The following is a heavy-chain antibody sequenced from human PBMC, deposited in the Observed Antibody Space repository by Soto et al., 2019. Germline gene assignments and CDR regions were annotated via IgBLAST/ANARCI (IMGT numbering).Heavy chain of an antibody. CDR3: ARVGVVEWLLYPVTPYYYYGMDV. Sequence: GASVKVSCKASGYTFTGYYMHWVRQAPGQGLEWMGWINPNSGGTNYAQKFQGWATMTRDTSISTAYMELSRLRSDDTAVYYCARVGVVEWLLYPVTPYYYYGMDVWGQGTTVTVSS. D-gene: IGHD3-3*01. CDR1: GYTFTGYY. V-gene: IGHV1-2*04. CDR2: INPNSGGT. J-gene: IGHJ6*02.